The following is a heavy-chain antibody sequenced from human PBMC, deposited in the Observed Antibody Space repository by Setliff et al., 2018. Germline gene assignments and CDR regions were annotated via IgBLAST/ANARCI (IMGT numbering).Heavy chain of an antibody. CDR1: GGTFSSYA. V-gene: IGHV1-69*05. D-gene: IGHD6-19*01. CDR2: IIPIFGTA. CDR3: AKDLWRLSGWHLPGPDY. Sequence: RASVKVSCKASGGTFSSYAISWVRQAPGQGLEWMGGIIPIFGTANYAQKFQGRVTITTDESTSTAYMELSSLRAEDTAVYYCAKDLWRLSGWHLPGPDYWGQGTLVTVSS. J-gene: IGHJ4*02.